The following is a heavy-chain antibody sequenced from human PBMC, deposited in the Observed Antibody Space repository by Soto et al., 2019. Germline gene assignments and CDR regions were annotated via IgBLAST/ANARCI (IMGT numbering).Heavy chain of an antibody. D-gene: IGHD2-21*02. CDR3: ARGQAYCGGDCYSNWFDP. CDR2: INHSGST. J-gene: IGHJ5*02. CDR1: GGSFSGYY. Sequence: SETLSLTCAVYGGSFSGYYWSWIRQPPGKGLEWIGEINHSGSTNYNPSLKSRVTISVDTSKNQFSLKLSSVTAADTAVYYCARGQAYCGGDCYSNWFDPWGQGTLVTVSS. V-gene: IGHV4-34*01.